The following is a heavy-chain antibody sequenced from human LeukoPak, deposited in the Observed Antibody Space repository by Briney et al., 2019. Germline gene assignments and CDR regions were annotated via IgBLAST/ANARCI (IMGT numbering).Heavy chain of an antibody. CDR2: ISGSSIYM. J-gene: IGHJ4*02. CDR3: ARADLRGVDYDFDY. V-gene: IGHV3-21*01. Sequence: GGSLRLSCAASGFTFSSFSMNWVRQAPGKGLEWVSSISGSSIYMYYADSVKGRFTISRDNAKNSLYLQINSLRAEDTAVYYCARADLRGVDYDFDYWGQGALVTVSS. CDR1: GFTFSSFS. D-gene: IGHD4-17*01.